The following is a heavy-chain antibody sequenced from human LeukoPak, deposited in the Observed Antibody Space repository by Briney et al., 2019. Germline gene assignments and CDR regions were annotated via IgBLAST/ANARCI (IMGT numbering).Heavy chain of an antibody. D-gene: IGHD3-10*01. CDR2: IGTVGDT. CDR1: GITLSGYD. Sequence: GGSLRLSCAASGITLSGYDMHWVRQSPGKGLEWVSGIGTVGDTYYAGSVKGRFTISREDAKKSLYLQMNSLRAGDTAVYYCVRGIGNYYDSGASDCWGQGTRVTVAP. V-gene: IGHV3-13*04. CDR3: VRGIGNYYDSGASDC. J-gene: IGHJ4*02.